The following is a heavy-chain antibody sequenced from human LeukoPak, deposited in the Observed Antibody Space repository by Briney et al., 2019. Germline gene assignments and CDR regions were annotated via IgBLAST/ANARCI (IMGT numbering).Heavy chain of an antibody. Sequence: PSETLSLTCAVYGGSFSGYYWSWIRQPPGKGLEWIGEINHSGSTNYNPSLKSRVTISVDTSKNQFSLKLSSVTAADTAVYYCARGTSHAFDIRGQGTMVTVSS. CDR2: INHSGST. CDR3: ARGTSHAFDI. J-gene: IGHJ3*02. V-gene: IGHV4-34*01. CDR1: GGSFSGYY.